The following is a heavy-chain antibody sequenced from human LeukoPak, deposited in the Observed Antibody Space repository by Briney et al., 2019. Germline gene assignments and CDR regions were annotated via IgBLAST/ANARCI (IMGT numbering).Heavy chain of an antibody. CDR2: IIPIFGTA. CDR1: GGTFSSYA. D-gene: IGHD6-13*01. Sequence: SVKVSCKASGGTFSSYAISWVRQAPGQGLDGMGRIIPIFGTANYAQKFQGRVTITTDESTSTAYMELSSLRSEDTAVYYCARAPIPGIAAAVDYWGQGTLVTVSS. CDR3: ARAPIPGIAAAVDY. V-gene: IGHV1-69*05. J-gene: IGHJ4*02.